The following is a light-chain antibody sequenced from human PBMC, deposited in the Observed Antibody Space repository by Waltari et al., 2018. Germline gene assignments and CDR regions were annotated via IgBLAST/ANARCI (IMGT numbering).Light chain of an antibody. CDR2: DVY. Sequence: QSALTQPRSVSGSPGQSVTISCTGTSSYVGGYNYVPWYQHHPGKAPKLMLYDVYKRPSGVPDRFSGSKSGNTASLTISGLQVEDEADYYCCSYAGSYTLIFGGGTKLTVL. CDR3: CSYAGSYTLI. CDR1: SSYVGGYNY. J-gene: IGLJ2*01. V-gene: IGLV2-11*01.